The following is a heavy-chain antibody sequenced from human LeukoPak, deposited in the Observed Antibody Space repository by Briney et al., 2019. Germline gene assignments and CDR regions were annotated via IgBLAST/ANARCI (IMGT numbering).Heavy chain of an antibody. CDR1: GFTFNSYS. CDR2: ISSSSSYI. CDR3: ARSKLPQGGFDY. Sequence: GGSLRLSCAASGFTFNSYSMNWVRQAPGKGLEWVSSISSSSSYIYYADSVKGRFTISRDNAKNSLYLQMNSLRAEDTAVYYCARSKLPQGGFDYWGQGTLVTVSS. J-gene: IGHJ4*02. V-gene: IGHV3-21*01. D-gene: IGHD2-15*01.